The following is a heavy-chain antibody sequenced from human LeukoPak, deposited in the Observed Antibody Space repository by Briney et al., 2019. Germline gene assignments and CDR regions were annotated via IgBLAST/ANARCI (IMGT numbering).Heavy chain of an antibody. CDR3: ARDAYSSGWYQRVY. CDR1: GYTFTGYY. CDR2: INPNSGGT. V-gene: IGHV1-2*02. Sequence: ASVKVSCKASGYTFTGYYMHWVRQALGQGLEWMGWINPNSGGTNYAQKFQGRVTMTRDTSISTAYMELSRLRSDDTAVYYCARDAYSSGWYQRVYWGQGTLVTVSS. D-gene: IGHD6-19*01. J-gene: IGHJ4*02.